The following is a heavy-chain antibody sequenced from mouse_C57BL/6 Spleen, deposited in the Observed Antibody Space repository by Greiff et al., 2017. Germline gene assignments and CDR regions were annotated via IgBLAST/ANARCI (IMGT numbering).Heavy chain of an antibody. CDR3: ARHEVGYYGNYGYFDV. CDR2: FYPGSGSI. CDR1: GYTFTEYT. Sequence: VQLQQSGAELVKPGASVKLSWKASGYTFTEYTIHWVKQRSGQGLEWIGWFYPGSGSIKYNEKFKDKATLTADKSSSTVYMELSRLTSEDSAVXFCARHEVGYYGNYGYFDVWGTGTTVTVSS. D-gene: IGHD2-1*01. J-gene: IGHJ1*03. V-gene: IGHV1-62-2*01.